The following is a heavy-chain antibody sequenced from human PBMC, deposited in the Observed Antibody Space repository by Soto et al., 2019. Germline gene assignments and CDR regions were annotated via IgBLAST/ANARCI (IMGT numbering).Heavy chain of an antibody. CDR2: IYSRVSS. J-gene: IGHJ6*03. CDR1: GGSISSYP. CDR3: ARASGTYYSRGTDFYYYYMDV. V-gene: IGHV4-59*01. D-gene: IGHD3-10*01. Sequence: PPETLSLTCPVSGGSISSYPWSWIRHPPGKGLEWIGNIYSRVSSNYNPSLKSRVTTSVDTAKNQFSLKLSSVTAADTAVYYCARASGTYYSRGTDFYYYYMDVWGKGTTVTVSS.